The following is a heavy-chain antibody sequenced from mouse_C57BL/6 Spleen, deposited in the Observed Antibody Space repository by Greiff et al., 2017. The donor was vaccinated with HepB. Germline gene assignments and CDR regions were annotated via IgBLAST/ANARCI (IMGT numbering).Heavy chain of an antibody. D-gene: IGHD2-4*01. CDR2: IYPSSGNT. CDR1: GYTFTSYG. V-gene: IGHV1-81*01. Sequence: QVQLQQSGAELARPGASVKLSCKASGYTFTSYGISWVKQRTGQGLEWIGEIYPSSGNTYYNEKFKGKATLTADKSSSTAYMELRSLTSEDSAVYFCARSGDYDADYWGQGTTLTVSS. CDR3: ARSGDYDADY. J-gene: IGHJ2*01.